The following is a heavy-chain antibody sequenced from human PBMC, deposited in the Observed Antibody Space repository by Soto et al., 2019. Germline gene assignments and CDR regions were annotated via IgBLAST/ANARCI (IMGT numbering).Heavy chain of an antibody. CDR1: GFTFSSYG. V-gene: IGHV3-30*18. J-gene: IGHJ4*02. CDR2: ISYDGSNK. Sequence: QVQLVESGGDVVQPGRSLRLSCAASGFTFSSYGMHWVRQAPGKGLEWVAVISYDGSNKYYADSVKGRFTISRDNSKNTLYLQMNSLRAEDTAVYYCAKDSSNGYNYRSRFDYWGQGTLVTVSS. CDR3: AKDSSNGYNYRSRFDY. D-gene: IGHD5-12*01.